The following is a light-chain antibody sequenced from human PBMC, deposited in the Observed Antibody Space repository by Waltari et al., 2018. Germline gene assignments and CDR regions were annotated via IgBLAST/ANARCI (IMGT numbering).Light chain of an antibody. Sequence: ITCRASQSISSWLAWYQQKPGKAPNLLIYKTGTLESGVPSRFSGSESGTEFTLTIDSLQPDDFASYYCQQYNSYRSFGQGTKVEIK. CDR1: QSISSW. V-gene: IGKV1-5*03. CDR2: KTG. CDR3: QQYNSYRS. J-gene: IGKJ1*01.